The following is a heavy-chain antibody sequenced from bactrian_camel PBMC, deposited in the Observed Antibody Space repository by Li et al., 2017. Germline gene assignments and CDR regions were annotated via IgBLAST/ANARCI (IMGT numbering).Heavy chain of an antibody. CDR1: GYTVGDGC. Sequence: HVQLVESGGGSVQAGGSLRLSCKVSGYTVGDGCMDWVRQVPGKEREGVASIYTDNGSPYYAESVKGRFTISQDVSRRNLQLQMNVLKTEDTAVYYCAVSKIMPYYNAPCPAEFDLSLAFWGQGTQVTVS. D-gene: IGHD1*01. CDR2: IYTDNGSP. CDR3: AVSKIMPYYNAPCPAEFDLSLAF. V-gene: IGHV3S1*01. J-gene: IGHJ4*01.